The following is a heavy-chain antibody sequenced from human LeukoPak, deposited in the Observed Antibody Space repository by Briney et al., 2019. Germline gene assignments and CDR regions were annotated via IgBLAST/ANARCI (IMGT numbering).Heavy chain of an antibody. Sequence: GGSLRLSCAASGFTVSSNYMSWVRQAPGKGLEWVSVINSGGSTYYADSVKGRFTISRHNSKNTLYLQMNSLRAEDTAVYYCARASGDYGGNPYDYWGQGTLVTVSS. D-gene: IGHD4-23*01. CDR1: GFTVSSNY. J-gene: IGHJ4*02. CDR3: ARASGDYGGNPYDY. CDR2: INSGGST. V-gene: IGHV3-53*04.